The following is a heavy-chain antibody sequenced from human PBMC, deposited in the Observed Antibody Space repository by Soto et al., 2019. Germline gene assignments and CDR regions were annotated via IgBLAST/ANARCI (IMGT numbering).Heavy chain of an antibody. Sequence: QVQLAQSANEVKKPGASVRVSCKAAGYTFIRYGIAWVRQAPGQGLEWMGWISPYNDYTVYAQKFQGRVSMTADTSTRTVYMNXRXLXXXDTXXXXXXXXGXXXXXXXXXXXXXLXXWGQGTSVSVSS. CDR3: XXXGXXXXXXXXXXXXXLXX. J-gene: IGHJ6*02. CDR1: GYTFIRYG. CDR2: ISPYNDYT. V-gene: IGHV1-18*01.